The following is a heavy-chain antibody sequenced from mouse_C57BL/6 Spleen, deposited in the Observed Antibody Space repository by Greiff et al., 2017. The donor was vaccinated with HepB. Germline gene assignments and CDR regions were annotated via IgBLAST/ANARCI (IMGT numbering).Heavy chain of an antibody. D-gene: IGHD1-1*01. CDR1: GFNIKDYY. CDR2: IDPEDGET. V-gene: IGHV14-2*01. J-gene: IGHJ4*01. CDR3: ATTYGSSYDYYAMDY. Sequence: VQLKQSGAELVKPGASVKLSCTASGFNIKDYYMHWVKQRTEQGLEWIGRIDPEDGETKYAPKFQGKATITADTSSNTAYLQLSSLTSEDTAVYYCATTYGSSYDYYAMDYWGQGTSVTVSS.